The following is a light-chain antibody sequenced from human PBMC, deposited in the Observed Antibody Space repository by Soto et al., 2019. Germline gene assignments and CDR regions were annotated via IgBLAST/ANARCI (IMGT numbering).Light chain of an antibody. Sequence: QSALTQPASVSGSPGQSITISCTGTSSDVGGYNYVSWYQQHPGKAPKLMIYDVTNRPSGVSNRFSGSKSGNTASLTSSGLQAEYEADYYCTSYTSSSTLSVVFGGGTKLTVL. CDR1: SSDVGGYNY. CDR2: DVT. J-gene: IGLJ2*01. CDR3: TSYTSSSTLSVV. V-gene: IGLV2-14*01.